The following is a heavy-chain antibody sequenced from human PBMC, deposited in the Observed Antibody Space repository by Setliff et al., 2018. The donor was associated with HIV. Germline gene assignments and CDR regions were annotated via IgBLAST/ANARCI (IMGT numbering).Heavy chain of an antibody. D-gene: IGHD3-22*01. J-gene: IGHJ4*02. V-gene: IGHV3-11*03. Sequence: LRLSCAASGFTFSDYYMSWIRQAPGKGLEWVSYISSSSSYTNYADSVKGRFTISRDNAKNSLYLQMNSLRAEDTAVYYCARASYYYDSSGWVDYWGQGKMVTV. CDR3: ARASYYYDSSGWVDY. CDR2: ISSSSSYT. CDR1: GFTFSDYY.